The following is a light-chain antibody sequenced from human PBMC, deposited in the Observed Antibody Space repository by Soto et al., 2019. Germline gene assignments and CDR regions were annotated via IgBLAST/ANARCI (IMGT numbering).Light chain of an antibody. CDR3: SSYTSSSTQV. CDR2: DVS. CDR1: SSDVGGYNY. J-gene: IGLJ1*01. Sequence: NSSDVGGYNYVSWYQQHPGKAPKLMIYDVSNRPSGVSNRFSGSKSGNTASLTISGLQAEDEADYYCSSYTSSSTQVFGTGTKVTGL. V-gene: IGLV2-14*04.